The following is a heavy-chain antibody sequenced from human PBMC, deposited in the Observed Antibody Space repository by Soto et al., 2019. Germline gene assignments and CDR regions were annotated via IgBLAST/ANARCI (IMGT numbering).Heavy chain of an antibody. V-gene: IGHV4-30-4*01. D-gene: IGHD2-21*02. J-gene: IGHJ5*02. CDR1: GGSISSGDYY. Sequence: QVQLQESGPGLVKPSQTLSLTCTVSGGSISSGDYYWSWIRQPPVKGLEWIGYIYYSGSTYYNPSLQSRVTISVDTSKNQFYLKLSSVTAADTAVYYCTSAMVVTQNWFDPWGQGTLVTVSS. CDR2: IYYSGST. CDR3: TSAMVVTQNWFDP.